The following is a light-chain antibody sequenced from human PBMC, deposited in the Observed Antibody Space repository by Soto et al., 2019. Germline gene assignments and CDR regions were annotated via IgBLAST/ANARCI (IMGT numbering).Light chain of an antibody. Sequence: IQLTQSPSSLSASVGDRVTITCRASQGISSYLAWYQQKPGKAPKLLIDVASTLQSGVPSRFSGSGSGTNFTLTISSLQPEDFATYYCQQLNSYPRITFGQGTRLVIK. CDR3: QQLNSYPRIT. CDR1: QGISSY. CDR2: VAS. J-gene: IGKJ5*01. V-gene: IGKV1-9*01.